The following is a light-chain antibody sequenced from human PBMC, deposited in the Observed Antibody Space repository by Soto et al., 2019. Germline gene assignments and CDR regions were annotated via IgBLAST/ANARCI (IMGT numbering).Light chain of an antibody. CDR3: ETWDSNTRV. Sequence: QSVLTQSSSASASLGSSVKLTCTLSSGHSSYIIAWHQQQPGKAPRYLIKLEGSGSYNKGSGVPDRFSGSSSGADRYLTISNLQAEDEVDYYCETWDSNTRVFGGGTQLTVL. V-gene: IGLV4-60*03. CDR2: LEGSGSY. CDR1: SGHSSYI. J-gene: IGLJ2*01.